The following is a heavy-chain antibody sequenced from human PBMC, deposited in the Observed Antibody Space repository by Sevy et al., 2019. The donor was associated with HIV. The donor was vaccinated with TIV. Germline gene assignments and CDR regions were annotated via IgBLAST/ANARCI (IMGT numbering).Heavy chain of an antibody. Sequence: GGSLRLSCAASGFTFSTYAMTWVRQAPGKGLEWVSVITISGGSTYYADSVKGWFTISRDNSKNNLYLQMNSLRAEDTAVYYCAKDRVSGTYYTGDFDYWGQGTLVTVSS. V-gene: IGHV3-23*01. CDR3: AKDRVSGTYYTGDFDY. J-gene: IGHJ4*02. D-gene: IGHD3-10*01. CDR2: ITISGGST. CDR1: GFTFSTYA.